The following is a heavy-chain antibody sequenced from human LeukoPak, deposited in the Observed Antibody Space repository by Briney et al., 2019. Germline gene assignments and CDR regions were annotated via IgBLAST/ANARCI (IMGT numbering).Heavy chain of an antibody. CDR1: GFTFSSYW. V-gene: IGHV3-74*01. Sequence: GGSLRLSCAASGFTFSSYWMHWFRQAPEKGLVWVSRIKSDGSSTSYADSVKGRFTISRDNAKNTLYLQMNSLRPEDTAVYYCARNDYLQDWGQGTLVTVPS. CDR3: ARNDYLQD. CDR2: IKSDGSST. J-gene: IGHJ1*01.